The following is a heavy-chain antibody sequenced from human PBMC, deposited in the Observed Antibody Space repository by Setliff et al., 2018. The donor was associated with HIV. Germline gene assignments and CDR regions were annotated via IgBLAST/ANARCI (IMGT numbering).Heavy chain of an antibody. V-gene: IGHV3-33*06. CDR1: GFTFSSYG. Sequence: PGGSLRLSCAASGFTFSSYGMHWVRQAPGKGLEWVAVIWYDGNNKYYADSVKGRFTISRDNSKNTLYLQMNSLRAEETAVYYCAKPLYDSSGYYLNWYFDLWGRGTLVTVS. CDR2: IWYDGNNK. J-gene: IGHJ2*01. D-gene: IGHD3-22*01. CDR3: AKPLYDSSGYYLNWYFDL.